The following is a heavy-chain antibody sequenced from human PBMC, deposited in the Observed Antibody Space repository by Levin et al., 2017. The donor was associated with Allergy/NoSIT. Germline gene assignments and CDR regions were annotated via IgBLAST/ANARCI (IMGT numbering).Heavy chain of an antibody. D-gene: IGHD5-12*01. CDR1: GFTFSSYA. J-gene: IGHJ3*02. Sequence: HPGGSLRLSCAASGFTFSSYALTWVRQAPGKGLEWVSYISGSGGLTYYADSMKGRFTISRDNSKNTLYLQMNSLRADDTAVYYCAKEGGHSGHDIAFDIWGQGTMVTVSS. V-gene: IGHV3-23*01. CDR2: ISGSGGLT. CDR3: AKEGGHSGHDIAFDI.